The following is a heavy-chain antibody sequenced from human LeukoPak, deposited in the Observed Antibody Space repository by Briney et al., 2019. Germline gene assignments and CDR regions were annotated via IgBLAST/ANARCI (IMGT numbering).Heavy chain of an antibody. V-gene: IGHV4-4*07. CDR3: ARYSSGWMFDY. CDR1: GGSINSYY. J-gene: IGHJ4*02. Sequence: PSETLSLTCTVSGGSINSYYWNWIRQPAGKGLEWIGRIYTSGSTNYNPSLKSRVTMSVDTSKNQFSLKLSAVTAADTAVYYCARYSSGWMFDYWGQGTLVTVSS. CDR2: IYTSGST. D-gene: IGHD6-19*01.